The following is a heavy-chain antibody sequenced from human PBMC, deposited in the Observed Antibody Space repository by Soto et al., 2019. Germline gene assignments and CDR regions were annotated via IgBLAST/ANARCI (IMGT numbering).Heavy chain of an antibody. J-gene: IGHJ4*02. D-gene: IGHD3-9*01. CDR1: GYTFTSYG. CDR3: AAFVYDILTGYYRGDFDH. Sequence: QVQLVQSGAEVKKPGASVKVSCKASGYTFTSYGISWVRQAPGQGLEWMGWISAYNGNTNYAQKLQGRVTMTTDTSTSTAYMELRSLRSDDTAVYYCAAFVYDILTGYYRGDFDHWGQGTLVTVSS. CDR2: ISAYNGNT. V-gene: IGHV1-18*01.